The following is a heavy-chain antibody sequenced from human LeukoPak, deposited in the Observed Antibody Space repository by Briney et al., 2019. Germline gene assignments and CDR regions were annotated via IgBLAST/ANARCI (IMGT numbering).Heavy chain of an antibody. J-gene: IGHJ4*02. D-gene: IGHD3-10*01. Sequence: GGSLRLSCSASGFTFSSFWMHWVRQAPGKGLEWVAFIQYDGGNKYYADSVKGRFTISRDNSKNTLYVQMSSLRAEDTAVYYCAKDFWLRPFSGSYVDYWGQGTLVTVSS. CDR1: GFTFSSFW. CDR2: IQYDGGNK. V-gene: IGHV3-30*02. CDR3: AKDFWLRPFSGSYVDY.